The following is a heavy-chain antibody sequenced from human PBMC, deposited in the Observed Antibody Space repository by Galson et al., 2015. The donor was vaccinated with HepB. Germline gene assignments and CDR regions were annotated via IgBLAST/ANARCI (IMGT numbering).Heavy chain of an antibody. D-gene: IGHD1-26*01. J-gene: IGHJ5*02. Sequence: TLSLTCTVSGGSISSGSYYWSWIRQPAGKGLEWIGRIYISGSTDYNPSLKSRVTIPLDTSKNQFSLNRRSVTAADTAVYHCATSGSYYNWFDPWGQGTLVTVSS. CDR2: IYISGST. CDR3: ATSGSYYNWFDP. CDR1: GGSISSGSYY. V-gene: IGHV4-61*02.